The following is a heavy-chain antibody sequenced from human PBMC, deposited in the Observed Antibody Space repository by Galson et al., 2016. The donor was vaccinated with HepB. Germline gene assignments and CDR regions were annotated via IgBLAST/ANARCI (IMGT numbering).Heavy chain of an antibody. V-gene: IGHV4-39*02. Sequence: SETLSLTCTVSGGSISGSTYYWGWIRQPPGKGLEWIGTYYYSGSSYYNASLKSRVTIFVDTSKNHFSLRLTSVTAADTAVYYCATRFDGGPFYESHAFDSWGQGTKVTVSS. CDR3: ATRFDGGPFYESHAFDS. CDR2: YYYSGSS. D-gene: IGHD4-23*01. J-gene: IGHJ3*02. CDR1: GGSISGSTYY.